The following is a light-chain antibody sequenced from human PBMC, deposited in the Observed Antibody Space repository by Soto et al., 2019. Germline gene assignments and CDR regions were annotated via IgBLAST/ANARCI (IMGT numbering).Light chain of an antibody. CDR2: EVS. CDR3: SSYGGRNHLV. CDR1: SSDVGGYNF. V-gene: IGLV2-8*01. Sequence: QSALTQPPSASGSPGQSVTISCTGTSSDVGGYNFVSWYQQHPGKAPKLMIYEVSQRPSGVSDRFSGSKSGNTASLTVSGVQAEDEADYYCSSYGGRNHLVFGGGTKLTVL. J-gene: IGLJ3*02.